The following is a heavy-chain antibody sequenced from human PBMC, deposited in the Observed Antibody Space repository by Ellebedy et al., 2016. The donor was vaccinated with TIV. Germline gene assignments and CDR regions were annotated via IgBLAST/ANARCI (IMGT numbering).Heavy chain of an antibody. D-gene: IGHD5-12*01. CDR2: INHSGST. CDR1: GGSFSGYY. J-gene: IGHJ3*02. V-gene: IGHV4-34*01. CDR3: ARHGYSGYKADAFDI. Sequence: MPSETLSLTCAVYGGSFSGYYWSWIRQPPGKGLEWIGEINHSGSTNYNPSLKSRVTVSVDTSKNQFSLKLSSVTAADTAVYYCARHGYSGYKADAFDIWGQGTMVTVSS.